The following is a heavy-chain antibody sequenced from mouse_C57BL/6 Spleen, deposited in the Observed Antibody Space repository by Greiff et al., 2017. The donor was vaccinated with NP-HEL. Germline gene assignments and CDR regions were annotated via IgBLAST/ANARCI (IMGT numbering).Heavy chain of an antibody. V-gene: IGHV14-2*01. CDR2: IDPEDGET. CDR3: ARAAYYGSSYDFDY. J-gene: IGHJ2*01. D-gene: IGHD1-1*01. Sequence: EVQLQQSGAELVKPGASVKLSCTASGFTFTDYSMHWVKQRPEQGLEWIGRIDPEDGETKYAPKFQGKATITADTSTNTAYLQLSSLTSEDTAVYYCARAAYYGSSYDFDYWGQGTTLTVSA. CDR1: GFTFTDYS.